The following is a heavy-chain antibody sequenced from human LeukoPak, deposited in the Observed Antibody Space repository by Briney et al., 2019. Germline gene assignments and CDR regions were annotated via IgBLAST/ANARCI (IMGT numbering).Heavy chain of an antibody. Sequence: SLRLSCAASGFTFDDYAMHWVRHAPGKGLEWVSGISWNSGSIGYADSVKGRFTISRDNAKNSLYLQMNSLRAEGTALYYCATGIAGEGFDYWGQGTLVTVSS. J-gene: IGHJ4*02. CDR1: GFTFDDYA. CDR2: ISWNSGSI. V-gene: IGHV3-9*01. CDR3: ATGIAGEGFDY. D-gene: IGHD6-13*01.